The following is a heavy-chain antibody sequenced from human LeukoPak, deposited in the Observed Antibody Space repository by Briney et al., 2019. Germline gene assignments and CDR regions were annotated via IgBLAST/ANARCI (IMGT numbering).Heavy chain of an antibody. J-gene: IGHJ4*02. D-gene: IGHD6-19*01. CDR1: GGSVSSGSYY. CDR2: VYYSGTT. CDR3: ARSYSSGGSGY. V-gene: IGHV4-61*01. Sequence: SETLSLTCTVSGGSVSSGSYYWSWIRQPPGKGLEWIGYVYYSGTTNYNPSLKSRVTISVDTSKNQFSLKLSSVTAADTAVYYCARSYSSGGSGYWGQGTLVTVSS.